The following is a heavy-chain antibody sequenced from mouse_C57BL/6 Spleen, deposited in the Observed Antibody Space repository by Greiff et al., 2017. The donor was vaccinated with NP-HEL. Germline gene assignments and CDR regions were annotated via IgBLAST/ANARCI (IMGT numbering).Heavy chain of an antibody. D-gene: IGHD2-3*01. J-gene: IGHJ2*01. V-gene: IGHV1-19*01. CDR1: GYTFTDYY. CDR2: INPYNGGT. Sequence: EVQLQQSGPVLVKPGASVKMSCKASGYTFTDYYMNWVKQSHGKSLEWIGVINPYNGGTSYNQKFKGKATLTVDKSSSTAYMELNSLTSEDSAVYYCARRVKDGYYTDYWGQGTTLTVSS. CDR3: ARRVKDGYYTDY.